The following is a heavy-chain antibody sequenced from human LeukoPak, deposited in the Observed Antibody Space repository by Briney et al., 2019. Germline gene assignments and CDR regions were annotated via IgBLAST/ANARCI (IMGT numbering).Heavy chain of an antibody. J-gene: IGHJ3*01. CDR3: ARENGYGYDY. V-gene: IGHV4-61*01. D-gene: IGHD5-18*01. Sequence: MSSETLSLTCTVSGGSISSGSYYWSWIRQPPGKGLEWIGSIYYSGSTNYNPSLKSRVTISVDTSKNQFSLKLSSVTAADTALYYCARENGYGYDYWGQGTMVTVSS. CDR2: IYYSGST. CDR1: GGSISSGSYY.